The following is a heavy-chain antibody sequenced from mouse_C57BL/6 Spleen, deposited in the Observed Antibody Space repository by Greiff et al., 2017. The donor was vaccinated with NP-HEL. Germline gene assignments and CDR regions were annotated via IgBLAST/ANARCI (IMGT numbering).Heavy chain of an antibody. CDR1: GFTFSDYY. CDR3: ARDRFHYYGSSYRYFDV. D-gene: IGHD1-1*01. V-gene: IGHV5-16*01. J-gene: IGHJ1*03. Sequence: EVKLVESEGGLVQPGSSMKLSCTASGFTFSDYYMAWVRQVPEKGLEWVANINYDGSSTYYLDSLKSRFIISRDNATNILYLQMSSLKSEDTATYYCARDRFHYYGSSYRYFDVWGTGTTVTVSS. CDR2: INYDGSST.